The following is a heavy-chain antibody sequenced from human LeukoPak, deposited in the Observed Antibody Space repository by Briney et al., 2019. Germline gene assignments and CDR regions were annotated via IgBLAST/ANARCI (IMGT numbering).Heavy chain of an antibody. D-gene: IGHD6-19*01. J-gene: IGHJ4*02. V-gene: IGHV1-24*01. CDR2: FDPEDGET. CDR1: GYTLTELS. CDR3: ATGIPPSSGWYIDY. Sequence: ASVKASCKVSGYTLTELSMHWVRQAPGKGLEWMGGFDPEDGETIYAQKFQGRVTMTEDTSTDTAYMELSSLRSEDTAVYYCATGIPPSSGWYIDYWGQGTLVTVSS.